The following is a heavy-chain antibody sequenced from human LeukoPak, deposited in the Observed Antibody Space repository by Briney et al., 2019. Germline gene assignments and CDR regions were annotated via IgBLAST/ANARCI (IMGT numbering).Heavy chain of an antibody. CDR1: GGSINNYF. J-gene: IGHJ5*02. V-gene: IGHV4-4*07. Sequence: SETLSLTCTVSGGSINNYFWNWIRQSPGKGLEWIGRIYTSGSTDYNPSLKSRVTMSVDTSKNQFSLKMSSVTAADTAVYYCASVSSTVTTVGGLWFDPGGQGTLVPSPQ. CDR2: IYTSGST. CDR3: ASVSSTVTTVGGLWFDP. D-gene: IGHD4-17*01.